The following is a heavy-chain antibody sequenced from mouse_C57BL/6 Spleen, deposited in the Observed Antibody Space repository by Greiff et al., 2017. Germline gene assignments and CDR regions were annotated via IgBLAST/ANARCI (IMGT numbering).Heavy chain of an antibody. CDR3: ARKGNLPHYFDY. CDR1: GYTFTSYW. D-gene: IGHD2-1*01. J-gene: IGHJ2*01. CDR2: IDPSDSHT. V-gene: IGHV1-50*01. Sequence: QVQLQQPGAELVKPGASVKLSCKAPGYTFTSYWMQWVKQRPGQGLEWIGEIDPSDSHTNYNQKFKGKAILTVDTSSSTAYMQLSSLTSKDSAVYYSARKGNLPHYFDYWGEGTTLTVSS.